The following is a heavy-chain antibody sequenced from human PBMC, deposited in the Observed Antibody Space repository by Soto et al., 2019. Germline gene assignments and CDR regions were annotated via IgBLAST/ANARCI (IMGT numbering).Heavy chain of an antibody. Sequence: GGSLRLSCAASGFTFSNAWMNWVRQAPGKGLEWVGRIKSKTDGGTTDYAAPVKGRFTISRDDSKNTLYLQMNSLKTEDTAVYYCTTDVPVAAAGAGYGMDVWGQGTTVTVSS. D-gene: IGHD6-13*01. CDR2: IKSKTDGGTT. J-gene: IGHJ6*02. V-gene: IGHV3-15*07. CDR3: TTDVPVAAAGAGYGMDV. CDR1: GFTFSNAW.